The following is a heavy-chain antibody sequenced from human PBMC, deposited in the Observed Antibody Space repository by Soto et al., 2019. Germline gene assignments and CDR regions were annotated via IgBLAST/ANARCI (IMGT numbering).Heavy chain of an antibody. CDR3: ARGLRSSGYAMDV. Sequence: GGSLLLSCASSVFTFSIYGMTWVRHGPGKGLELVSYIILRGSTIYYADPVNGRFTISRDNSKNSLYLQMNSLRAEDTSVYYGARGLRSSGYAMDVWGQGTTVTVSS. V-gene: IGHV3-48*03. J-gene: IGHJ6*02. CDR1: VFTFSIYG. CDR2: IILRGSTI. D-gene: IGHD6-13*01.